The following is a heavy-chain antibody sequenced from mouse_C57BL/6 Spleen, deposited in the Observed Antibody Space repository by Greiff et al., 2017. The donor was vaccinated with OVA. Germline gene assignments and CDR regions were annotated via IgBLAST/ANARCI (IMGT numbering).Heavy chain of an antibody. V-gene: IGHV1-15*01. D-gene: IGHD1-1*01. CDR1: GYTFTDYE. CDR2: IAPEPGGP. CDR3: TRKGTGYYYGSSSFAY. Sequence: VQLQQSGAELVRPGASVTLSCKASGYTFTDYEMHWVKQTPVHGLEWIGAIAPEPGGPAYNPKFKGKAILTADKSSSTAYMELRSLTSEDSAVYYCTRKGTGYYYGSSSFAYWGQGTLVTVSA. J-gene: IGHJ3*01.